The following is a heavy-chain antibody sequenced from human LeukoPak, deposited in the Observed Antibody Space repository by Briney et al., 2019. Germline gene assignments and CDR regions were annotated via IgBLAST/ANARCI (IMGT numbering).Heavy chain of an antibody. J-gene: IGHJ4*02. CDR3: AGDLEEYCSGGSCSLFDY. CDR1: GFTFSSYS. CDR2: ISTTSGNI. D-gene: IGHD2-15*01. Sequence: GGSLRLSCAASGFTFSSYSMNWVRQAPGKGLEWVAAISTTSGNIYYADSVKGRFTISRDNAKNSLYLQMNSLRAEDTAVYYCAGDLEEYCSGGSCSLFDYWGQGTLVTVSS. V-gene: IGHV3-21*01.